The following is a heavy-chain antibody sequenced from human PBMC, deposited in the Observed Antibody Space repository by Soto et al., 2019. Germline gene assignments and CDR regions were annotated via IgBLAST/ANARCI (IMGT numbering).Heavy chain of an antibody. Sequence: SVKVSCKASGGAFSSYSISWVRQAPGQGLEWMGGIIPIFGTANYAQKFQGRVTITADESTSTAYMELSSLRSEDTAVYYCAIEYSSSPPYYPIGYWGQGTLVTVSS. CDR1: GGAFSSYS. D-gene: IGHD6-6*01. J-gene: IGHJ4*02. CDR2: IIPIFGTA. V-gene: IGHV1-69*13. CDR3: AIEYSSSPPYYPIGY.